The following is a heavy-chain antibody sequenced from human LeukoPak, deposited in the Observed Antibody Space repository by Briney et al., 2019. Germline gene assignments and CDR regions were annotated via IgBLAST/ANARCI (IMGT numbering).Heavy chain of an antibody. CDR3: ARQTYGSGSYYNLDC. J-gene: IGHJ4*02. CDR1: GGSISSSTSY. V-gene: IGHV4-39*01. CDR2: IYYSGST. D-gene: IGHD3-10*01. Sequence: PSETLSLTCSVSGGSISSSTSYWGWIPQPPGKGLEWIGTIYYSGSTYYNPSLKSRVTISVDTSKNQFSLKLGSVTAADTAVYYCARQTYGSGSYYNLDCWGQGTLVTVSS.